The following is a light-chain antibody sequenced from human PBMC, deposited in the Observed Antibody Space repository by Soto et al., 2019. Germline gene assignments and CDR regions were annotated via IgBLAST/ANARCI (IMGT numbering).Light chain of an antibody. V-gene: IGKV4-1*01. CDR3: QQYYTTPPYT. Sequence: DIVMTQSPDSLAVSLGERAAINCKSSQSILFTSNNKNYLAWYQQKPGQPPKLLIYWSSTRESGVPDRFSGRWSGTDFTLTISSLQAEDVAVYYCQQYYTTPPYTFGQGTKVEIK. J-gene: IGKJ2*01. CDR2: WSS. CDR1: QSILFTSNNKNY.